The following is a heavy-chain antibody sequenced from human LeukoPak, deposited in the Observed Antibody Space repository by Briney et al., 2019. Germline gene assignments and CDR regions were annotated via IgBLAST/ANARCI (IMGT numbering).Heavy chain of an antibody. V-gene: IGHV4-34*01. CDR1: GGSFSGYY. CDR2: IYHSGST. J-gene: IGHJ4*02. CDR3: ARAPPKLLWFGEVLTQPPDY. Sequence: SETLSLTCDVYGGSFSGYYWTWIRQTPTKGLEWIGSIYHSGSTYYNPSLKSRVTISVVTSKNQFSLKLSSVTAADTAVYYCARAPPKLLWFGEVLTQPPDYWGQGTLVTVSS. D-gene: IGHD3-10*01.